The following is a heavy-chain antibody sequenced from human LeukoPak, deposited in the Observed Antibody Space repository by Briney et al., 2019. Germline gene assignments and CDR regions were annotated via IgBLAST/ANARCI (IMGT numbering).Heavy chain of an antibody. Sequence: SETLSLTCAAYGGSFSGYYWSWIRQPPGKGLEWIGEINHSGSTNYNPSLKSRVTISVDTSKIQFSLKLSSVTAADTAVYYCARGPVETVDYWGQGTLVTVSS. CDR1: GGSFSGYY. CDR2: INHSGST. D-gene: IGHD2-2*01. V-gene: IGHV4-34*01. J-gene: IGHJ4*02. CDR3: ARGPVETVDY.